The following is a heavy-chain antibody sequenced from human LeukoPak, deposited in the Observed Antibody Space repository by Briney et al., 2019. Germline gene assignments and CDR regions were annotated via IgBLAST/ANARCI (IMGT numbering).Heavy chain of an antibody. D-gene: IGHD2-15*01. Sequence: GASVKVSCKASGYTFTSYDINWVRQATGQGLEWMGWMNPNSGNTGYAQKFQGRVTITRNTSISTAYMELSSLRSEDTAVYYCAKRAAPYYYYYMDVWGKGTTVTVSS. CDR1: GYTFTSYD. CDR2: MNPNSGNT. V-gene: IGHV1-8*03. J-gene: IGHJ6*03. CDR3: AKRAAPYYYYYMDV.